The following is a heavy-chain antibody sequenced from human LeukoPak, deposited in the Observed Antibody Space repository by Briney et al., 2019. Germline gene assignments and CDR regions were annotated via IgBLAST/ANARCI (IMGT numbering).Heavy chain of an antibody. CDR1: GFNFNTYS. Sequence: PGGSLRLSCAVSGFNFNTYSMNWVRQAPGKGLEWVSSITGSGRSTYYADSVKGRFTVSRDNSKNTLYLQMNSLTAEDTAVYYCAKADYGDYQRVGACDVWGQGTMVTVSS. D-gene: IGHD4-17*01. CDR3: AKADYGDYQRVGACDV. J-gene: IGHJ3*01. CDR2: ITGSGRST. V-gene: IGHV3-23*01.